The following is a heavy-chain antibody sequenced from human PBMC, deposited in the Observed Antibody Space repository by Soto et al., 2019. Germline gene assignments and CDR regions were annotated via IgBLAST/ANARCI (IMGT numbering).Heavy chain of an antibody. V-gene: IGHV4-59*01. J-gene: IGHJ3*02. D-gene: IGHD3-9*01. CDR3: ARDSDILTGYYPLPFDI. CDR1: GGSISSYY. CDR2: IYYSGST. Sequence: SETLSLTCTVSGGSISSYYWSWIRQPPGKGLEWIGYIYYSGSTNYNPSLKSRVTISVDTSKNQFSLKLSSVTAADTAVYYCARDSDILTGYYPLPFDIWGQGTMVTVSS.